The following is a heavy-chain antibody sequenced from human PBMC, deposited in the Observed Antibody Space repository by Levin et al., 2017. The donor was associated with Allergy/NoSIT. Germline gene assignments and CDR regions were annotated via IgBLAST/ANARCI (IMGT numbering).Heavy chain of an antibody. CDR1: GFSFSTHW. J-gene: IGHJ6*02. Sequence: GESLKISCAASGFSFSTHWMHWARQVPGKGLVWVSGINSDGTATFYADSVKGRFTISRDNAKNTVYLQMNSLRAEDTAVSHCWDFLLDVWGQGTTVTVSS. D-gene: IGHD1-26*01. CDR3: WDFLLDV. CDR2: INSDGTAT. V-gene: IGHV3-74*01.